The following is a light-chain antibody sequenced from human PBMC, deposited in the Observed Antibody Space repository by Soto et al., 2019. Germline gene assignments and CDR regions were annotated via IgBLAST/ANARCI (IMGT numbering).Light chain of an antibody. CDR1: QGIRND. CDR2: AAS. Sequence: AIQMTQSPSSLSASVGARVPITCRASQGIRNDLHWFQQKPGKAPRLLIYAASHLQNGVPSRFSGGGSGTDFSLTISSLQPEDFATYYCLQDYNFRTFGQGTKVDIK. CDR3: LQDYNFRT. J-gene: IGKJ1*01. V-gene: IGKV1-6*01.